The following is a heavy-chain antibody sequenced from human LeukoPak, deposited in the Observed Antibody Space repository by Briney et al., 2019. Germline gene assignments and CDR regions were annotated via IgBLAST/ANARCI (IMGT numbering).Heavy chain of an antibody. Sequence: GGSLRLSCEASGFTFTKFWMSWVRQAPGKGLEWISYITSSASPIYYADSVKGRFTISRDNAKNSLYLQMNSLRVEDTAVYYCARIYGSGSYWDYWGQGTLVTVSS. D-gene: IGHD3-10*01. CDR2: ITSSASPI. CDR1: GFTFTKFW. V-gene: IGHV3-48*03. CDR3: ARIYGSGSYWDY. J-gene: IGHJ4*02.